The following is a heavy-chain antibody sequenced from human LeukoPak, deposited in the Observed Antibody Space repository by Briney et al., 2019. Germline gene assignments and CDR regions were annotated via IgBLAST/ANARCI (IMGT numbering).Heavy chain of an antibody. CDR3: ARGFSGYDWRADFDY. Sequence: SETLSLTCAVYGGSFSGYYWSWILQPPGKGLEWIGEINHSGSTNYNPSLKSRVTISVDTSKNQFSLKLSSVTAADTAVYYCARGFSGYDWRADFDYWGQGTLVTVSS. D-gene: IGHD5-12*01. J-gene: IGHJ4*02. V-gene: IGHV4-34*01. CDR1: GGSFSGYY. CDR2: INHSGST.